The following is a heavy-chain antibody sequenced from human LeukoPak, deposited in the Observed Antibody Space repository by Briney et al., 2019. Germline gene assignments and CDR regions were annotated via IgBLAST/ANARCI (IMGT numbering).Heavy chain of an antibody. V-gene: IGHV3-23*01. CDR2: ISGSGGST. CDR1: GFTFSSYA. Sequence: TGGSLRLSRAASGFTFSSYAMSWVRKAPGKGLEWVSAISGSGGSTYYADSVKGRFTISRDNSKNTLYLQMNSLRAEDTAVYYCAKSKWELLVYFDYWGQGTLVTVSS. D-gene: IGHD1-26*01. J-gene: IGHJ4*02. CDR3: AKSKWELLVYFDY.